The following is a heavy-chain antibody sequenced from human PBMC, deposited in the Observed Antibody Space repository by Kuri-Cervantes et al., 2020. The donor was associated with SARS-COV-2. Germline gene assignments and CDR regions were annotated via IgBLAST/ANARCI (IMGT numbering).Heavy chain of an antibody. Sequence: GESLKISCAASGFTFSSYWMSWVRQAPGKGLEWVANIKQDGSEKYYVDSVKGRFTISRDNAKNSLYLQMNSLRAEDTAVYYCARVSWMQLWHRYFDNWGQGTLVTVSS. CDR1: GFTFSSYW. CDR3: ARVSWMQLWHRYFDN. V-gene: IGHV3-7*01. D-gene: IGHD5-18*01. CDR2: IKQDGSEK. J-gene: IGHJ4*02.